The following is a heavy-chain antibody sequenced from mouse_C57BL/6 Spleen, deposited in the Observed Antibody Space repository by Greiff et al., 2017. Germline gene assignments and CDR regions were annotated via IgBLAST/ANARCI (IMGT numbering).Heavy chain of an antibody. D-gene: IGHD1-1*01. V-gene: IGHV5-17*01. CDR2: ISSGSSTI. J-gene: IGHJ3*01. CDR3: ATGYYGSSYGFAY. Sequence: EVKLMESGGGLVKPGGSLKLSCAASGFTFSDYGMHWVRQAPEKGLEWVAYISSGSSTIYYADTVTGRFTISRDNAKNTLFLQMTSLRSEDTAMYYCATGYYGSSYGFAYWGQGTLVTVSA. CDR1: GFTFSDYG.